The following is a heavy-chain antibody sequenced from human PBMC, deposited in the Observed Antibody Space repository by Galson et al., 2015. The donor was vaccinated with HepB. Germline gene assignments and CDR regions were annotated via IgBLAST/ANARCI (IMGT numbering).Heavy chain of an antibody. CDR3: ARVLRYYGSGSYWFDY. Sequence: CAISGDSVSSNSAAWNWIRQSPSRGLEWLGRTYYRSKWYNDYAVSVKSRITINPDTSKNQFSLQLNSVTPEDTAVYYCARVLRYYGSGSYWFDYWGQGTLVTVSS. CDR1: GDSVSSNSAA. V-gene: IGHV6-1*01. J-gene: IGHJ4*02. D-gene: IGHD3-10*01. CDR2: TYYRSKWYN.